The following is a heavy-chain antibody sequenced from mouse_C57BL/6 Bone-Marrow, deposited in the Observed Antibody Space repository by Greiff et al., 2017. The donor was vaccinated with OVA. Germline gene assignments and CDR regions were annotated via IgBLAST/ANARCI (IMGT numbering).Heavy chain of an antibody. D-gene: IGHD2-2*01. V-gene: IGHV1-50*01. J-gene: IGHJ3*01. CDR2: IDPSDSYT. Sequence: QVQLQQSGAELVKPGASVKLSCKASGYTFTSYWMQWVKQRPGQGLEWIGEIDPSDSYTNYNQKFKGKATLTVDTSSSTAYMQLSSLTSEDSAVYYCARGGYDRGAWFAYWGQGTLVTVSA. CDR3: ARGGYDRGAWFAY. CDR1: GYTFTSYW.